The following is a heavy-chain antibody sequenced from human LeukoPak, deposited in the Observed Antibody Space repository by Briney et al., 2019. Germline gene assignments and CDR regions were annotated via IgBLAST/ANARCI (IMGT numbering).Heavy chain of an antibody. CDR2: IYYSGST. Sequence: SETLSLTRTVSGGSISSYYWSWIRQPPGKGLEWIGYIYYSGSTNYNPSLKSRVTISVDTSKNQFSLKLSSVTAADTAVYYCARALGYYYYMDVWGKGTTVTVSS. J-gene: IGHJ6*03. V-gene: IGHV4-59*01. CDR1: GGSISSYY. CDR3: ARALGYYYYMDV.